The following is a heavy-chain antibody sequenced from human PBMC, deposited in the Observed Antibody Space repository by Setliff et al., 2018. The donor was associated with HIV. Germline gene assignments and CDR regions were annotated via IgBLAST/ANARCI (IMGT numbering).Heavy chain of an antibody. D-gene: IGHD3-3*01. V-gene: IGHV4-39*01. Sequence: PSETLSLTCTVSGGSISSNNYYWGWIRQPPGKGLEWIGSIYYSGSTYYNPSLKSRVTISLDPSKNQLSLRLTSMTAADTAVYYCARSQPDTIFGVVIFDYWGQGKMVTVSS. CDR1: GGSISSNNYY. CDR3: ARSQPDTIFGVVIFDY. J-gene: IGHJ4*02. CDR2: IYYSGST.